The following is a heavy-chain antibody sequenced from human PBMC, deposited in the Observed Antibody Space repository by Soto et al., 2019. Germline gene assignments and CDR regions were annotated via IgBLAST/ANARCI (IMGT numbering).Heavy chain of an antibody. D-gene: IGHD5-12*01. CDR1: GFTFSSDA. CDR3: AREKRGDGYNSPFDY. Sequence: GGSLRLSCAASGFTFSSDAMHWVRQAPGKGLEWVAVISYDGSNKYYADSVKGRYTISRDNSKNTLYLQMNRLGAEDTAVYYCAREKRGDGYNSPFDYWGRGTLVTVSS. J-gene: IGHJ4*02. V-gene: IGHV3-30-3*01. CDR2: ISYDGSNK.